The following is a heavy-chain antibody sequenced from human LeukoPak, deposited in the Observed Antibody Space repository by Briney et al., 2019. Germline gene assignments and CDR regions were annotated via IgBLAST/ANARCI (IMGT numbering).Heavy chain of an antibody. CDR3: ARAPPAERSYGDY. V-gene: IGHV1-2*02. D-gene: IGHD1-26*01. CDR1: GYTFTGYY. CDR2: INPNSGGT. Sequence: ASVKVSCKASGYTFTGYYMHWVRQAPGQGLEWMGWINPNSGGTNYAQRFQGRVTMTRDTSISTAYMELSRLRSDDTAVYYCARAPPAERSYGDYWGQGTLVTVSS. J-gene: IGHJ4*02.